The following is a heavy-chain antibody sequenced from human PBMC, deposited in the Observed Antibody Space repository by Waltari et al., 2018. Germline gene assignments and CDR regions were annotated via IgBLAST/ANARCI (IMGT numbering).Heavy chain of an antibody. CDR3: ARGARRTTVTTGWWYFDL. Sequence: EVQLVESVGGLVQPGGSLRLSGAASGFMYSMYWLHLDRQGPGKGRVWVSRSNSDGSSTSYADSVKGRFTISKDNAKNTVYLQMNSLRAEDTAIYYCARGARRTTVTTGWWYFDLWGRGTLVTVSS. D-gene: IGHD4-17*01. CDR2: SNSDGSST. CDR1: GFMYSMYW. V-gene: IGHV3-74*01. J-gene: IGHJ2*01.